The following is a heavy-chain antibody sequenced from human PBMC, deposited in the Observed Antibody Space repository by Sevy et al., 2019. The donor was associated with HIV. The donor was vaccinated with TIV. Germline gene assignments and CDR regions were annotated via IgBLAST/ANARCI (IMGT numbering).Heavy chain of an antibody. CDR1: GFTFSTYG. V-gene: IGHV3-33*01. Sequence: GESLKISCAASGFTFSTYGMHWVRQAPGKGLEWVAVIWFDGSNTCYADSVKDRFTISRDIAKNTLHLQMNSLRAEDTAVYYCARDLEFYDYGDYGPAFMPDYWGQGTLVTVSS. J-gene: IGHJ4*02. D-gene: IGHD4-17*01. CDR3: ARDLEFYDYGDYGPAFMPDY. CDR2: IWFDGSNT.